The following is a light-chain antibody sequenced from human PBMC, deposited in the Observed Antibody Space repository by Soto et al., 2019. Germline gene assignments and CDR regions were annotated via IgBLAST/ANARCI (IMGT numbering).Light chain of an antibody. CDR2: GAF. V-gene: IGKV3-15*01. Sequence: EIVMTQSPATLSVSPGETATLSCRASQSVSYNLAWYQQKPGQGPRLLIYGAFTRATGIPARFSSSGSGTDFTLTIRSLQSEDFAVYYCQQYKNWPPLTFGGGTKVEIK. CDR1: QSVSYN. CDR3: QQYKNWPPLT. J-gene: IGKJ4*01.